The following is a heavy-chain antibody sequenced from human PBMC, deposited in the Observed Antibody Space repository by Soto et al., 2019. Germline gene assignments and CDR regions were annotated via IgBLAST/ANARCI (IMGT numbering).Heavy chain of an antibody. V-gene: IGHV1-69*02. J-gene: IGHJ6*02. D-gene: IGHD3-3*01. CDR3: ARSGYYYYYGMDV. CDR2: IIPILGIA. CDR1: GGTFSSYT. Sequence: GASVKVSCKASGGTFSSYTISWVRQAPGQGLEWMGRIIPILGIANYAQKFQGRVTITADKSTSTAYMELSSLRSEDTAVYYCARSGYYYYYGMDVWGQGTTVTVSS.